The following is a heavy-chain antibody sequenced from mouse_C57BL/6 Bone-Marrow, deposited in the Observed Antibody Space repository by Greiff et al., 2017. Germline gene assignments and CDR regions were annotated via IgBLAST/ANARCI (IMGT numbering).Heavy chain of an antibody. CDR3: ASYYYGKDFDY. Sequence: QVQLQQPGAELVKPGASVKLSCKASGYTFTSYWMHWVKQRPGQGLEWIGMIHPNSGSTNYNEKFKSKATLTVDKSSSTAYMQLSSLTSEDSAVYYCASYYYGKDFDYWGQGTTLTVSS. D-gene: IGHD1-1*01. V-gene: IGHV1-64*01. CDR2: IHPNSGST. CDR1: GYTFTSYW. J-gene: IGHJ2*01.